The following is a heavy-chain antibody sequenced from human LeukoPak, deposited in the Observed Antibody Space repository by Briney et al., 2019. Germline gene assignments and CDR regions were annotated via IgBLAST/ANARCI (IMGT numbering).Heavy chain of an antibody. D-gene: IGHD2-8*01. Sequence: SQTLSLTCTVSGGSISSGGYYWSWIRQHPGKGLEWIGYIYYSGSTYYNPSLKSRVTISVDTSKNQFSLKLSSVTAADTAVYYCARVFPDVVLMVYAPKLYYYYYGMDVWGQGTTVTVSS. V-gene: IGHV4-31*03. CDR2: IYYSGST. J-gene: IGHJ6*02. CDR3: ARVFPDVVLMVYAPKLYYYYYGMDV. CDR1: GGSISSGGYY.